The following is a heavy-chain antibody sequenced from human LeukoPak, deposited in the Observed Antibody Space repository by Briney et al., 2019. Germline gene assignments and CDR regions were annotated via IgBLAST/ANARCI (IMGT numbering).Heavy chain of an antibody. Sequence: GESLKISCKCSGYTFTTYWIGWVRPMPGEGLEWMGIIYPGDSETRYSPSFQGQVTISADKSITTAYLQWGRLKASDTAMYYCTRSPRDGYHDAFDIWGQGTMVTVFS. J-gene: IGHJ3*02. CDR1: GYTFTTYW. D-gene: IGHD5-24*01. CDR3: TRSPRDGYHDAFDI. V-gene: IGHV5-51*01. CDR2: IYPGDSET.